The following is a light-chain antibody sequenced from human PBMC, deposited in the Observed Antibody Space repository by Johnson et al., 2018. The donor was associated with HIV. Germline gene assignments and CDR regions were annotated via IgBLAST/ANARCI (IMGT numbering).Light chain of an antibody. CDR3: GTWDSSLSVYV. J-gene: IGLJ1*01. CDR1: RSNIEINY. CDR2: DNH. Sequence: QSVLTQPPSVSAAPGQKVTISCSGSRSNIEINYVSWYQQLPGTAPKLLIYDNHKRPSGIPDRFSGSKSGTSATLGITGLQTGDEADYYCGTWDSSLSVYVFGTGTKVTVL. V-gene: IGLV1-51*02.